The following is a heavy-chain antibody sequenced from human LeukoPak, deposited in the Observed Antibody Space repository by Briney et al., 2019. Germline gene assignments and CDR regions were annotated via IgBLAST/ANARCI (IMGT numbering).Heavy chain of an antibody. CDR2: IRYDGSNK. Sequence: GGSLRLSCAASGFTFSSYGMHWVRQAPGKGLEWVAFIRYDGSNKYYADSVKGRFTISRDNSKNTLYLQMNSLRAEDTAVYYCAKDYYDSSGYYDSSHACWGQGTLVTVSS. CDR1: GFTFSSYG. CDR3: AKDYYDSSGYYDSSHAC. J-gene: IGHJ4*02. V-gene: IGHV3-30*02. D-gene: IGHD3-22*01.